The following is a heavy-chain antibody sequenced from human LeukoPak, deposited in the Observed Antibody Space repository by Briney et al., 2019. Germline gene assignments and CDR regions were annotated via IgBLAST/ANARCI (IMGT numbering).Heavy chain of an antibody. CDR3: ATVTRSWQKYYYYYYYMDV. J-gene: IGHJ6*03. CDR2: FDPEDGET. D-gene: IGHD6-13*01. V-gene: IGHV1-24*01. CDR1: GYTLTELS. Sequence: ASVKVSCKVSGYTLTELSMHWVRQAPGKGLEWMGGFDPEDGETIYAQKFQGRVTMTEDTSTDTAYMELSSLRSEDTAVYYCATVTRSWQKYYYYYYYMDVWGKGTTVTVSS.